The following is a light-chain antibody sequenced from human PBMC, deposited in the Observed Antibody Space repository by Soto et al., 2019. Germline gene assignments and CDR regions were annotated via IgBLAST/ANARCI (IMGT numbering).Light chain of an antibody. J-gene: IGLJ2*01. CDR1: TGAVTSGHY. CDR2: DTS. Sequence: QAVVTQEPSLTVSPGGTVTLTCGSSTGAVTSGHYPYWFQQKPGQAPRTLIYDTSDKHSWTPGRFSGSLVGGKAALTLSGAQPEDEAEYYCLLYYSGVRVFGGGTKLTVL. V-gene: IGLV7-46*01. CDR3: LLYYSGVRV.